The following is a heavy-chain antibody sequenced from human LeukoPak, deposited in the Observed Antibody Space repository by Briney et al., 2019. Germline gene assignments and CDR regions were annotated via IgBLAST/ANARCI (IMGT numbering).Heavy chain of an antibody. J-gene: IGHJ4*02. CDR3: ARDRDSAYTPRTAAAGIGWGYFDY. D-gene: IGHD6-13*01. Sequence: ASVKVSCKASGYTFTSYYMHWVRQAPGQGLEWMGIINPSGGSTSYAQKFQGRVTMTRDTSTSTVYMELSSLRSEDTAVYYCARDRDSAYTPRTAAAGIGWGYFDYWGQGTLVTVSS. CDR2: INPSGGST. CDR1: GYTFTSYY. V-gene: IGHV1-46*01.